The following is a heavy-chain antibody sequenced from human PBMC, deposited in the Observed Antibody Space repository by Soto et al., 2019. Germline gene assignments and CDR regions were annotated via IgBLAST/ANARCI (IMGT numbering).Heavy chain of an antibody. CDR3: SRSPEVGVRGAY. J-gene: IGHJ4*02. D-gene: IGHD3-16*01. V-gene: IGHV3-21*02. CDR2: ISSGSSYI. Sequence: EVQLVESGGDLVKPGGSLRLSCAASGFSFSTYSMNWVRQAPGKGLEWVSSISSGSSYIYYAESVKGRFTISRDNTKNSLFLQMNSLRDEDTALYYCSRSPEVGVRGAYWGQGTLVTVSS. CDR1: GFSFSTYS.